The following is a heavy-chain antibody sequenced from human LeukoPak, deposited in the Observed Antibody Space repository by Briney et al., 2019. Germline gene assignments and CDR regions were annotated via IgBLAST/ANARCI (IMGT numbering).Heavy chain of an antibody. CDR1: GFTFSSYG. Sequence: PGGSLRLSCAASGFTFSSYGMHWVRQAPGKGLEWVAFIRYDGSNKYYADSVEGRFTISRDNSKNTLYLPMNSLRAEDTAVYYCAKDWGHCSGGSCYYFDYWGQGTLVTVSS. J-gene: IGHJ4*02. CDR3: AKDWGHCSGGSCYYFDY. CDR2: IRYDGSNK. D-gene: IGHD2-15*01. V-gene: IGHV3-30*02.